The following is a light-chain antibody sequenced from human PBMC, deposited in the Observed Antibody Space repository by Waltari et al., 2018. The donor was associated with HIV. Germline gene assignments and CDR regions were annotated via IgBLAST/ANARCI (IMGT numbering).Light chain of an antibody. Sequence: QSALTQPRSVSGSPGQSVPISCTGTSSDVGAYNYVSWYQQHPGKAPKLMIYDVNKRPSGVPDRFSGSKSGNTASLTISGLQAEDEADYYCCSYAGSYTYVFGTGTKVTVL. CDR2: DVN. CDR1: SSDVGAYNY. CDR3: CSYAGSYTYV. V-gene: IGLV2-11*01. J-gene: IGLJ1*01.